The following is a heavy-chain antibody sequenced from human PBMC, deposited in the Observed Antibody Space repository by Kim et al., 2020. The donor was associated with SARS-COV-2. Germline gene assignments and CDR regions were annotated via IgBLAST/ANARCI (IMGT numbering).Heavy chain of an antibody. D-gene: IGHD7-27*01. J-gene: IGHJ6*02. Sequence: GGSLRLSCAASGFTFRTYGMYWVRQAPGKGLEWVALISYDGNNQYYIDSVKGRFTISRDNSNNTLYLQMNNLRAEDTALYNCAKDLVSGETDYYGMDVWGQGTTVTVSS. CDR2: ISYDGNNQ. V-gene: IGHV3-30*18. CDR3: AKDLVSGETDYYGMDV. CDR1: GFTFRTYG.